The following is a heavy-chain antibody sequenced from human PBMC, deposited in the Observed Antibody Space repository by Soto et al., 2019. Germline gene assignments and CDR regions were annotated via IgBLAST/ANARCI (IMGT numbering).Heavy chain of an antibody. D-gene: IGHD3-9*01. CDR2: TYYRSKWYN. CDR1: GDSVSSNSAA. V-gene: IGHV6-1*01. Sequence: LSQTLSLTCAISGDSVSSNSAAWNWIRQSPSRGLEWLGRTYYRSKWYNDYAVSVKSRITINPDTSKNQFSLQLNSVTPEDTAVYYCARVPRTIADRRWFDPWGQGTLVTVSS. J-gene: IGHJ5*02. CDR3: ARVPRTIADRRWFDP.